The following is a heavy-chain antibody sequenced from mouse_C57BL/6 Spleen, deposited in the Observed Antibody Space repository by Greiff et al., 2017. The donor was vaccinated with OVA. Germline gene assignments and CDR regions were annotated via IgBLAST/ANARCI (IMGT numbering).Heavy chain of an antibody. D-gene: IGHD4-1*01. CDR3: AREVDGTRGAMDY. Sequence: QVQLKQPGAELVKPGASVKMSCKASGYTFTSYWITWVKQRPGQGLEWIGDIYPGSGSTNYNEKFKSKATLTVDTSSSTAYMQLSSLTSEDSAVYYCAREVDGTRGAMDYWGQGTSVTVSS. V-gene: IGHV1-55*01. CDR1: GYTFTSYW. CDR2: IYPGSGST. J-gene: IGHJ4*01.